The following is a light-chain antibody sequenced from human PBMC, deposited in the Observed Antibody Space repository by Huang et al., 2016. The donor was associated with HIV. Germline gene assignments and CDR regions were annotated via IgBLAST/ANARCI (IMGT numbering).Light chain of an antibody. Sequence: DIQMTQSPSSLSASVGDRVTITCRASHGISSSLARFQQKPGNAPKSLIYAASSWQSGVPSKFSGSGSGTDFTLTISSLQPEDFATYFCQQYKSYPLTFGGGTKVEIK. V-gene: IGKV1-16*02. J-gene: IGKJ4*01. CDR2: AAS. CDR1: HGISSS. CDR3: QQYKSYPLT.